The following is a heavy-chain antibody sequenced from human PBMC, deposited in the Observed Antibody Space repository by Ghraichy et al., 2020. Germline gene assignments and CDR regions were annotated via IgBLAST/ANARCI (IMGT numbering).Heavy chain of an antibody. CDR3: ARPYCSGSNCYSPPDY. D-gene: IGHD2-15*01. J-gene: IGHJ4*02. Sequence: GESQNISCAASGFTLSRFWVHWVRQTPGQGLVWVSRINVDGTMTTYADSVKGRFTISRDNTRDTVYLQMNSLRIDDTAVYYCARPYCSGSNCYSPPDYWGQGTLVTVSS. CDR1: GFTLSRFW. CDR2: INVDGTMT. V-gene: IGHV3-74*01.